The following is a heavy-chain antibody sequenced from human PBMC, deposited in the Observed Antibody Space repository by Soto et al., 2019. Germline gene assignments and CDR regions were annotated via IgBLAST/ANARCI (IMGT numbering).Heavy chain of an antibody. CDR2: IWYDGSSK. CDR3: AREATGRKLDY. V-gene: IGHV3-33*01. Sequence: SLRLSCVASGFTFSSYGMHWVRQAPGKGLEWVAIIWYDGSSKYYGDSVKGRFTISRDNSESALCLQMNNLSVEDTAVYYCAREATGRKLDYWGQGTLVTVSS. J-gene: IGHJ4*02. D-gene: IGHD3-9*01. CDR1: GFTFSSYG.